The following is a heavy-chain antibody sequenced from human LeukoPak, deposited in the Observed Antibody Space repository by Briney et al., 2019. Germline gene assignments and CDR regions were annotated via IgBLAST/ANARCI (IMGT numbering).Heavy chain of an antibody. J-gene: IGHJ6*02. V-gene: IGHV3-21*01. CDR3: ARSYSSSDHYYYYGMDV. CDR2: ISSSSSYI. Sequence: PGGSLRLSCAASGFTFSRYAMNWVRQAPGKGLEWVSSISSSSSYIYYADSVKGRFTISRDNAKNSLYLQTNSLRAEGTAVYYCARSYSSSDHYYYYGMDVWGQGTTVTVSS. CDR1: GFTFSRYA. D-gene: IGHD6-13*01.